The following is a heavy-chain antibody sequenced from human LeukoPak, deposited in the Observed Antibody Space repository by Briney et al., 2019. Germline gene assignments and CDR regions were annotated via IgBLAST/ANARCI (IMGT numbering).Heavy chain of an antibody. Sequence: SVKVSCKASGGTFSSYAISWVRQAPGQGLEWMGGIIPIFGTANYAQKFQGRVTITADESTSTAYMELSSLRSEDTAVYYCASERLGYCSGGSCYSARWFVPWGQGTLVTVSS. CDR1: GGTFSSYA. CDR3: ASERLGYCSGGSCYSARWFVP. D-gene: IGHD2-15*01. CDR2: IIPIFGTA. V-gene: IGHV1-69*01. J-gene: IGHJ5*02.